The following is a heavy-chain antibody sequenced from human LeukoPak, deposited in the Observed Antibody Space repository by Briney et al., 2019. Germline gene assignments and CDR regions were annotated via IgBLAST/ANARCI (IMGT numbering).Heavy chain of an antibody. CDR3: ASSPNYYDSSGYYSLDY. Sequence: ASVKVSCKTSGYTFTSYFIHWVRQAPGQGLEWMGWINPNSGGTNYAQKFQGRVTMTRDTSISTAYMELSRLRSDDTAVYYCASSPNYYDSSGYYSLDYWGQGTLVTVSS. CDR2: INPNSGGT. V-gene: IGHV1-2*02. D-gene: IGHD3-22*01. CDR1: GYTFTSYF. J-gene: IGHJ4*02.